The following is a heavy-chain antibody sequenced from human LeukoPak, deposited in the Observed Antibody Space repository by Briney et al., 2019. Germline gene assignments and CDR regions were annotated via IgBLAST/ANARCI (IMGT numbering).Heavy chain of an antibody. CDR1: GGTFSRYA. CDR3: ATTPSTDCSSTSCYGFDY. V-gene: IGHV1-69*04. J-gene: IGHJ4*02. CDR2: IIPILGIA. Sequence: SVKVSCKASGGTFSRYAISWVRQAPGQGLEWMGRIIPILGIANYAQKFQGRVTITADKSTSTAYMELSSLRSEDTAVYYCATTPSTDCSSTSCYGFDYWGQGTLVTVSS. D-gene: IGHD2-2*01.